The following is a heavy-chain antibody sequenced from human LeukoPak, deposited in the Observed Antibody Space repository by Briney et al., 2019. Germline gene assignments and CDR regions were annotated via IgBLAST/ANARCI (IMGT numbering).Heavy chain of an antibody. CDR2: VYHSGST. CDR1: GYSIRTGYY. V-gene: IGHV4-38-2*01. D-gene: IGHD2/OR15-2a*01. Sequence: SETLSLTCDVSGYSIRTGYYWGWVRQPPGKDLEWIGSVYHSGSTYYNPSIQSRVNILVDTSKNQFSLNLTSMTAADTAVYYCARSYFSVGAFDIWGQGTMVTVSS. CDR3: ARSYFSVGAFDI. J-gene: IGHJ3*02.